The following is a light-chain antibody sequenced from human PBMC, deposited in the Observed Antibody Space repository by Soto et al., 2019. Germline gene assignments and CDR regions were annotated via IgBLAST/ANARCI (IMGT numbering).Light chain of an antibody. CDR1: SSDLGSYNL. J-gene: IGLJ1*01. CDR2: EGS. V-gene: IGLV2-14*02. Sequence: QSVLTQPASVSGSPGQSITLSCTGTSSDLGSYNLVSWYQQHPGKAPKLMIYEGSKRPSGVSYRFSGSKSGNTASLTISGLQAEDEADYYCISYTSGTSPYVFGTGTKVTVL. CDR3: ISYTSGTSPYV.